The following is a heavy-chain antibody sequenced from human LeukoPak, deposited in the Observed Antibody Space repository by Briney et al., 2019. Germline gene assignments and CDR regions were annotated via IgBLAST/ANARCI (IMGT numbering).Heavy chain of an antibody. CDR1: GFSFSIYG. Sequence: GGSLRLSYEASGFSFSIYGMSWVRLAPGKGLEWVSGISGSGGNTYYAEALTGRFTVSRDNSKNTPYLQMNSLRAEDTALYYCAKGGLRGGTYNDDFWGQGTLVTVSS. CDR2: ISGSGGNT. CDR3: AKGGLRGGTYNDDF. D-gene: IGHD3-16*01. J-gene: IGHJ4*02. V-gene: IGHV3-23*01.